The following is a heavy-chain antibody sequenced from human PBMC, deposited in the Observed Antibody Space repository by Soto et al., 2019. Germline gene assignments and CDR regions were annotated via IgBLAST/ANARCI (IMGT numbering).Heavy chain of an antibody. CDR3: ARDQGGQSGNFIFDH. D-gene: IGHD1-26*01. Sequence: LRLSCAASGLSFGDYVMHWVRHAPGKGLELLAVMWYHGRDLFYTDSVKGRFTISRDNSKNTLFLQMNSLRADDTAVYYCARDQGGQSGNFIFDHWGQGALVTVSS. J-gene: IGHJ4*02. V-gene: IGHV3-33*01. CDR2: MWYHGRDL. CDR1: GLSFGDYV.